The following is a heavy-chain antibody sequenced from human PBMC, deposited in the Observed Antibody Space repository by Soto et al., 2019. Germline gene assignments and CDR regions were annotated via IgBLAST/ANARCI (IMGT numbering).Heavy chain of an antibody. CDR1: GFTFSSYG. V-gene: IGHV3-30*18. Sequence: QSGGSLRLSCAASGFTFSSYGMHWVRQAPGKGLEWVAVISYDGSNKYYADSVKGRFTISRDNSKNTLYLQMNSLRAEDTAVYYCAKDLGDPWGQGTLVTVSS. D-gene: IGHD2-21*01. CDR2: ISYDGSNK. J-gene: IGHJ5*02. CDR3: AKDLGDP.